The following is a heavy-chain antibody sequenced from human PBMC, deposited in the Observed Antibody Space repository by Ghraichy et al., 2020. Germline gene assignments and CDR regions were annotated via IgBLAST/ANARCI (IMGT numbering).Heavy chain of an antibody. V-gene: IGHV3-53*01. CDR1: GFTVSSNH. CDR3: VRVAANPSRHYYYYYMDV. CDR2: IYSGGST. Sequence: GGSLRLSCAASGFTVSSNHMSWVRQAPGKGLEWVSVIYSGGSTSYADSVKGRFTISRDDSKNTLYLQMNSLRAEDTAVYHCVRVAANPSRHYYYYYMDVWGKGTTVTVSS. J-gene: IGHJ6*03.